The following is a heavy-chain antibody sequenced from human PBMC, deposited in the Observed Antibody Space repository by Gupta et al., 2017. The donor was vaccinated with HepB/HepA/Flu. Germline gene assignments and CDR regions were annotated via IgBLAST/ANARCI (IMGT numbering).Heavy chain of an antibody. D-gene: IGHD6-19*01. CDR1: GLPFSSYA. J-gene: IGHJ4*02. Sequence: QGQLAESGGGVVEPGRSLSLSCAASGLPFSSYAIHWFRQAPGKGLEWVAVVQSDERIIYYANSVKGRFPISRDNSKNTVYLQMNSLRDEETAVYYCVRQYSSGWFGAVDYWGQGTLVTVSS. CDR3: VRQYSSGWFGAVDY. CDR2: VQSDERII. V-gene: IGHV3-30*03.